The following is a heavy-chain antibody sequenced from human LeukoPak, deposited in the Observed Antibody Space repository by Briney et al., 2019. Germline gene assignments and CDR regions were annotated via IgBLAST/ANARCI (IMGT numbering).Heavy chain of an antibody. CDR1: GYTFTAYY. CDR3: AKSNGYGLIDI. J-gene: IGHJ3*02. Sequence: ASVKVSCKAFGYTFTAYYMHWVRQAPGQGLEWMGWINPNSGGTNFAQKFQGRVTMTRDTSISTVYMDLSRLRSDDTAVYYCAKSNGYGLIDIWGQGTMVTVSS. V-gene: IGHV1-2*02. CDR2: INPNSGGT. D-gene: IGHD3-22*01.